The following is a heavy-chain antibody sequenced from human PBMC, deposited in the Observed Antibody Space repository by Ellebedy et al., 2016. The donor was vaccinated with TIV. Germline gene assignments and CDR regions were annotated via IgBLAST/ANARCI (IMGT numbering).Heavy chain of an antibody. CDR2: ISYSGDLM. CDR3: ASRRDDAFDI. V-gene: IGHV3-11*01. CDR1: GFTFSGYY. J-gene: IGHJ3*02. Sequence: PGGSLRLSCAASGFTFSGYYMSWFRQAPGKGPEWVSYISYSGDLMYYADSVKGRFTTSRDNAENSLYLQMNSLRAEDTAVYYCASRRDDAFDIWGQGTTVTVSS. D-gene: IGHD5-24*01.